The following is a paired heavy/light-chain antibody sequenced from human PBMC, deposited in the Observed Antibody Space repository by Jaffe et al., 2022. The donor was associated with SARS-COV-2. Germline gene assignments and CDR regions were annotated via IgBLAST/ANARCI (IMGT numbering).Light chain of an antibody. CDR3: QQYNNWPIT. V-gene: IGKV3-15*01. Sequence: EIVMTQSPATLSVSPGERATLSCRASQSIGSNLINWFQQKPGQAPRLLIYGASTRATGIPARFSGSGSGTEFTLTISSLQSEDFAVYYCQQYNNWPITFGQGTRLEVK. CDR1: QSIGSN. CDR2: GAS. J-gene: IGKJ5*01.
Heavy chain of an antibody. Sequence: QVQLVESGGGVVQPGRSLRLSCAASGFTFSSFGMHWVRQAPGKGLEWLAVIWSDGSNKYYADSVKGRFTISRDNSNNTLYLQMNSLRAEDTAVYYCAGFYDFWGWGQGTLVTVSS. CDR3: AGFYDFWG. D-gene: IGHD3-3*01. CDR2: IWSDGSNK. CDR1: GFTFSSFG. V-gene: IGHV3-33*01. J-gene: IGHJ4*02.